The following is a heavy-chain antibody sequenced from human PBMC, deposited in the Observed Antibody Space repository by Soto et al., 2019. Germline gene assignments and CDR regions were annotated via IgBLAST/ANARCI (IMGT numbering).Heavy chain of an antibody. CDR1: GSTITAYG. D-gene: IGHD6-13*01. Sequence: QVQLVQSGDEVKQPGASVKVSCKASGSTITAYGISWVRQAPGQGLEWMAWIISHNGNTYYAQNLQSRVTMITDTSPSTAYMELRSLRSDDTDVYYCASSSIAAAGPFDYWGQGALVTVSS. J-gene: IGHJ4*02. V-gene: IGHV1-18*01. CDR2: IISHNGNT. CDR3: ASSSIAAAGPFDY.